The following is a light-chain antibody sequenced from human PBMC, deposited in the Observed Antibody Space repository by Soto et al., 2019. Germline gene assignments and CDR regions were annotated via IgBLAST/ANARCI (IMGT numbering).Light chain of an antibody. J-gene: IGLJ1*01. CDR1: TSDIGGYNY. CDR3: KSYAGINTYV. Sequence: QSALTQPASVSGSPGQSITISCTGTTSDIGGYNYVSWYQHHPGKAPKLMIYEVSSRPSGVPDRFSGSKSGNTASLTVSGLQAADEADYFCKSYAGINTYVFGSGTKLTVL. CDR2: EVS. V-gene: IGLV2-8*01.